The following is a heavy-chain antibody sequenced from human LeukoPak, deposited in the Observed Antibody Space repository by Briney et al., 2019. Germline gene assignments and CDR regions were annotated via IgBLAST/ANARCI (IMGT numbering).Heavy chain of an antibody. CDR1: GYSFSNYW. CDR2: IYAGDSET. D-gene: IGHD2-15*01. Sequence: GESLKISCKGSGYSFSNYWIGWVRQVPGKGLEWMGIIYAGDSETRYSPSFQGQVTISADKSISTAYLQWSSLKASDTAMYYCARPERGYCSGDSCYNWYFDLWGRGTLVTVSS. CDR3: ARPERGYCSGDSCYNWYFDL. V-gene: IGHV5-51*01. J-gene: IGHJ2*01.